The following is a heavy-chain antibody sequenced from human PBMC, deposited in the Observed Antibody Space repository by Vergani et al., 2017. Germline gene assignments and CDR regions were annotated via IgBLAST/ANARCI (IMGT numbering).Heavy chain of an antibody. CDR2: IFSNDEK. V-gene: IGHV2-26*01. CDR3: ARCASYYDFWSGYYTYYYYMDV. Sequence: QITLKESGPTRVRPTETLTLTCTVSGFSLSNARMGVSWIRQPPGKALEWLAHIFSNDEKSYSTSLKSRLTISKDTSKSQVVLTMTNMDPVDTATYYCARCASYYDFWSGYYTYYYYMDVGGKGTTVTVSS. D-gene: IGHD3-3*01. J-gene: IGHJ6*03. CDR1: GFSLSNARMG.